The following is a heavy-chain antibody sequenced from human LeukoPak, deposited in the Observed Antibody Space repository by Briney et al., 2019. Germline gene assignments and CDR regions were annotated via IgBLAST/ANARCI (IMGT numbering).Heavy chain of an antibody. Sequence: PGGSLRLSCAASGFTFSSYWMSWVRQAPGKGLEWVANINQDGSEKYFVDSVKGRFTISRDNAKNSPHLQMNTLRAEDTAVYYCARERDGRFFDYWGQGTLVTVSS. D-gene: IGHD5-24*01. V-gene: IGHV3-7*01. J-gene: IGHJ4*02. CDR1: GFTFSSYW. CDR2: INQDGSEK. CDR3: ARERDGRFFDY.